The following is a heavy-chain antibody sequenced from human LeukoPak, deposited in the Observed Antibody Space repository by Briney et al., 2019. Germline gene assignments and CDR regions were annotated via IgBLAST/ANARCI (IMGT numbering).Heavy chain of an antibody. CDR1: GYTFSTDA. D-gene: IGHD4/OR15-4a*01. CDR2: ISDSGGNT. V-gene: IGHV3-23*01. J-gene: IGHJ4*02. Sequence: GGSLRLSCAASGYTFSTDAMNWVRQAPGKGLEWVSGISDSGGNTYYADSVKGRFTISRDKSKNTLGLQMNSLRAEDTAVYYCAKGTMHDYWGQGTLVTVSS. CDR3: AKGTMHDY.